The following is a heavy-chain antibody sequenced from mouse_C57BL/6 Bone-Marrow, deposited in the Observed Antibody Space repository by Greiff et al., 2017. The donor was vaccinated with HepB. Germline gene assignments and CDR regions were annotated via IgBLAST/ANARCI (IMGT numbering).Heavy chain of an antibody. V-gene: IGHV6-3*01. CDR2: IRLKSDNYAT. Sequence: EVQLVESGGGLVQPGGSMKLSCVASGFTFSNYWMNWVRQSPEKGLEWVAQIRLKSDNYATHYAESVKGGFTISRDDSKSSVYLQMNNLRAEDTGIYYCTRRRRADYWGQGTTLTVSS. D-gene: IGHD3-3*01. CDR3: TRRRRADY. J-gene: IGHJ2*01. CDR1: GFTFSNYW.